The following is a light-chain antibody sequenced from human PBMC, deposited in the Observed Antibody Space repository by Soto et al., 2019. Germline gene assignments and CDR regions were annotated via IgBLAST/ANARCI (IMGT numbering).Light chain of an antibody. CDR3: QHYNSYSEA. V-gene: IGKV3-20*01. CDR1: QTVTSNY. Sequence: EIVLTQSPGTLSLSPGERATLSCGASQTVTSNYLAWCQQKPFQAPMLLIXGASIRVTGIPDRFIGSGSGTDFTLTISRLQPDDFATYYCQHYNSYSEAFGQGTKV. CDR2: GAS. J-gene: IGKJ1*01.